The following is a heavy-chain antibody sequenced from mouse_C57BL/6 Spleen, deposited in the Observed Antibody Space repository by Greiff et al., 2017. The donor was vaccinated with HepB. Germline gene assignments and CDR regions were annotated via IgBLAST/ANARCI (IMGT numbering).Heavy chain of an antibody. J-gene: IGHJ2*01. D-gene: IGHD2-3*01. Sequence: VQLVESGAELVRPGTSVKVSCKASGYAFTNYLIEWVKQRPGQGLEWIGVINPGSGGTNYNEKFKGKATLTADKSSSTAYMQLSSLTSEDSAVYFCARSDGSIDYWGQGTTLTVSS. CDR2: INPGSGGT. CDR3: ARSDGSIDY. CDR1: GYAFTNYL. V-gene: IGHV1-54*01.